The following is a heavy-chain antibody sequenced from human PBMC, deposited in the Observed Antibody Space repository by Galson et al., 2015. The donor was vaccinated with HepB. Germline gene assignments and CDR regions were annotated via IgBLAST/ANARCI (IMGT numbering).Heavy chain of an antibody. D-gene: IGHD3-16*02. Sequence: SLRLSCAASGITFSNAWMSWVRQAPGKGLEWVGRIKSKTDGGTTDYAAPVKGRFTISRDDSKNTLNLQMNSLKTEDTVVYYCTTDSRVIYSFDYWGQGTLVTVSS. CDR3: TTDSRVIYSFDY. V-gene: IGHV3-15*01. CDR2: IKSKTDGGTT. CDR1: GITFSNAW. J-gene: IGHJ4*02.